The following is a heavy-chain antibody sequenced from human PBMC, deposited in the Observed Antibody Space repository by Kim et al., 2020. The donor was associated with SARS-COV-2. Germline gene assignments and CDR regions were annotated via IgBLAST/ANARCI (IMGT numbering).Heavy chain of an antibody. CDR3: ARGGRSGYDLFDY. J-gene: IGHJ4*02. V-gene: IGHV4-59*01. CDR2: IYYSGST. CDR1: GGSISSYY. D-gene: IGHD5-12*01. Sequence: SETLSLTCTVSGGSISSYYWSWIRQPPGKGLEWIGYIYYSGSTNYNPSLKSRVTISVDTSKNQFSLKLSSVTAADTAVYYCARGGRSGYDLFDYWGQGTLVTVSS.